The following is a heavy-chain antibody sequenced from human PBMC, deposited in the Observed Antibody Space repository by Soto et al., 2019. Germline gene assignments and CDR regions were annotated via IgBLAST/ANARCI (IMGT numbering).Heavy chain of an antibody. CDR3: ARDRGYWYGMDV. CDR2: IYYSGST. V-gene: IGHV4-59*01. D-gene: IGHD2-15*01. Sequence: QVQLQESGPGLVKPSETLSLTCTVSGGSISSYYWSWIRQPPGKGLEWIGYIYYSGSTNYNPSLKSRVTISVDTSKNQCSLKLSSVTAADTAVYYGARDRGYWYGMDVWGQGTTVTVSS. J-gene: IGHJ6*02. CDR1: GGSISSYY.